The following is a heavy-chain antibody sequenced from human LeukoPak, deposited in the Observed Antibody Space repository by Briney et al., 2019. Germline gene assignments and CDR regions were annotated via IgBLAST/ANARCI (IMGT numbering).Heavy chain of an antibody. J-gene: IGHJ4*02. D-gene: IGHD6-25*01. Sequence: SETLSLTCTVPGGSINNGDNYWSWIRQPPGKGLEWIGFIYYRGTAYYDASLKSRVSISIDTSKNQFSLTLSSVTAADTAVYYCARIQGNGYYGWDYFDFWGQGTLVTVSS. V-gene: IGHV4-30-4*01. CDR3: ARIQGNGYYGWDYFDF. CDR2: IYYRGTA. CDR1: GGSINNGDNY.